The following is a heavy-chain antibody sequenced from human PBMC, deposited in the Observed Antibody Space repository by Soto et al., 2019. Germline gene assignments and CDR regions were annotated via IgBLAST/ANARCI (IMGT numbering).Heavy chain of an antibody. CDR1: GYTFTSYG. CDR3: AREMVRGVGSDY. D-gene: IGHD3-10*01. J-gene: IGHJ4*02. Sequence: QVQLVQSGAEVKKPGASVKVSCKASGYTFTSYGISWVRQAPGQGLEWMGWISTYNGNTKYAQKLQGRVTMTTDTATGTAYMELRILRTDDTAVFYCAREMVRGVGSDYWGQGTLVTVSS. V-gene: IGHV1-18*01. CDR2: ISTYNGNT.